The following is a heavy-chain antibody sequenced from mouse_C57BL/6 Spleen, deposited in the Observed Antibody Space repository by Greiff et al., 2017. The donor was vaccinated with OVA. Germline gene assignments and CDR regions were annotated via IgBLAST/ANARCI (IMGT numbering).Heavy chain of an antibody. Sequence: QVQLQQPGAELVKPGASVKLSCKASGYTFTSYWMQWVKQRPGQGLEWIGEIDPSDSYTNYNQKFKGKATLTVDTSSSTAYMQLSSLTSEDSAVYYCARSGYGKVFDYWGQGTTLTVSS. CDR2: IDPSDSYT. J-gene: IGHJ2*01. CDR1: GYTFTSYW. V-gene: IGHV1-50*01. D-gene: IGHD2-1*01. CDR3: ARSGYGKVFDY.